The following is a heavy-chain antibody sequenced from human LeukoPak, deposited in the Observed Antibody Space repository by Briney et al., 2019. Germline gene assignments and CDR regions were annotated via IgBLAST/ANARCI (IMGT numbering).Heavy chain of an antibody. J-gene: IGHJ4*02. V-gene: IGHV3-23*01. Sequence: GGSLRLSCAASGFTFSSYAMSWVRQAPGKGLEWVSAISGSGGSTYYADSVKGRLTISRDNSKNTLYLQMNSLRAEDTAVYYCAKVEDIVVVVAAPNFDYWGQGTLVTVSS. D-gene: IGHD2-15*01. CDR3: AKVEDIVVVVAAPNFDY. CDR2: ISGSGGST. CDR1: GFTFSSYA.